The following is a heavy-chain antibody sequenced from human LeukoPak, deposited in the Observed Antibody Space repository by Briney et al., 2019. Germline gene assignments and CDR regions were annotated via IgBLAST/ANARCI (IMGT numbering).Heavy chain of an antibody. CDR3: ARALGDYYYYYMDV. J-gene: IGHJ6*03. CDR1: GFTFSSCW. D-gene: IGHD7-27*01. CDR2: IKQDGSEK. V-gene: IGHV3-7*01. Sequence: GGSLRLSCAASGFTFSSCWMSWVRQAPGKGLEWVANIKQDGSEKYYVDSVKGRFTISRDNAKNSLYLQMNSLRAEDTAVYYCARALGDYYYYYMDVWGKGTTVTVSS.